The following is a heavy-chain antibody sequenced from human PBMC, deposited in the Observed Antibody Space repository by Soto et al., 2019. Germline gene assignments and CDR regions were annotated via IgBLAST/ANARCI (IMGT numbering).Heavy chain of an antibody. Sequence: ASVKVSCKASGYTFTSYTIHWVRQAPGQRPEWMGWINAGNGKTKYSPRIQDRVNITRDTSASTVYMELSSLKSEDTAIYYCARDKAPNKYDRTGAYDYWGQGSLVTVS. CDR1: GYTFTSYT. V-gene: IGHV1-3*01. CDR2: INAGNGKT. D-gene: IGHD3-10*01. J-gene: IGHJ4*02. CDR3: ARDKAPNKYDRTGAYDY.